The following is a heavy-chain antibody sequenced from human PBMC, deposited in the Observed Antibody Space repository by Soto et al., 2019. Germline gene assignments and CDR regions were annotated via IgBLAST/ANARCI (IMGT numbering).Heavy chain of an antibody. CDR1: GFTFTSSA. D-gene: IGHD3-22*01. V-gene: IGHV1-58*01. CDR2: IVVGSGNT. J-gene: IGHJ5*02. CDR3: AAYYYDSSGYYWFDP. Sequence: ASVKVSCKASGFTFTSSAVQWLRQARGQRLEWIGWIVVGSGNTNYAQKFQERVTITRDMSTSTAYMELSSLRSEDTAVYYCAAYYYDSSGYYWFDPWGQGTLVTVSS.